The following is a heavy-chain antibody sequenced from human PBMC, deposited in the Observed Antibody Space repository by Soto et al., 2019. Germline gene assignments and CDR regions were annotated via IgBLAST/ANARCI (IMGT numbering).Heavy chain of an antibody. CDR1: GFSLSTSGGG. Sequence: SGPTLVNPTQTLALTCTFSGFSLSTSGGGVGWIRQPPGKALEWPAFIDWDDDKRYSPSLKSSLTITQDTSKNQVVLTMTDMDPVDTATYYCARQYSSSWVFEYWGQGTLVTVSS. CDR2: IDWDDDK. D-gene: IGHD6-13*01. J-gene: IGHJ4*02. V-gene: IGHV2-5*02. CDR3: ARQYSSSWVFEY.